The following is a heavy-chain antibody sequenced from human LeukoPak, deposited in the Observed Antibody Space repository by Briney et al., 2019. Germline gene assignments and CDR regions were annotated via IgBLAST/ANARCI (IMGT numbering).Heavy chain of an antibody. Sequence: GGSPRLSCAASGFIFSNYALMWVRQAPGKGLEWVSSITGRGDETFYADSVKGRFSLSRDNSKNMLYMQMYSLGAEDTAIYYCAKSSVRVAADQPPFYYYYYGMDVWGQGTTVTVYS. V-gene: IGHV3-23*01. J-gene: IGHJ6*02. CDR1: GFIFSNYA. CDR3: AKSSVRVAADQPPFYYYYYGMDV. CDR2: ITGRGDET. D-gene: IGHD2-15*01.